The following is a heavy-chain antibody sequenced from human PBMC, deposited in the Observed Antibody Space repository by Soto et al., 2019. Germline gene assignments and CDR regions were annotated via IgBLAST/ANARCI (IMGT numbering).Heavy chain of an antibody. CDR1: GGSISGGVHS. J-gene: IGHJ2*01. D-gene: IGHD2-8*01. CDR3: AREIMPLTNDWYFDL. CDR2: IFDSGST. Sequence: QVQLQESGPGLVKPSETLSLTCTVSGGSISGGVHSWSWIRQPPGKGLEWIGLIFDSGSTYYNPSLNSRLTISVDTSKNQFSLGLSSVTAADTAVYYCAREIMPLTNDWYFDLWGRGTLVTVSS. V-gene: IGHV4-30-4*01.